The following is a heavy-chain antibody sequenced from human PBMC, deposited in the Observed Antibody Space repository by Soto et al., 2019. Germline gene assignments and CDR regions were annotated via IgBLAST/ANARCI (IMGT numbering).Heavy chain of an antibody. CDR3: GRCRTDSYAMDV. D-gene: IGHD5-18*01. CDR2: ISPYNGRT. V-gene: IGHV1-18*01. J-gene: IGHJ6*02. CDR1: GYSFTSYG. Sequence: VHLVQSGSDVEKPGASVKVSCKASGYSFTSYGIGWVRQVPGQGREWMGWISPYNGRTNYAQSVKGRVVMTKDISTNTVYLELRSLRSDDSAIYYCGRCRTDSYAMDVWGQGTTVTVSS.